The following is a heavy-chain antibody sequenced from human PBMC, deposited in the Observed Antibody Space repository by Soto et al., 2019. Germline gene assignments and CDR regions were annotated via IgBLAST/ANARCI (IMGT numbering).Heavy chain of an antibody. Sequence: GGSLRLSCAASGFTFSSYGMHWVRQAPGKGLEWVAVISYDGSNKYYADSVKGRFTISRDNSKNTLYLQMNSLRVEDTAVYYCAKDNDFCSGPVTRWVYWGQGTLVTVSS. CDR1: GFTFSSYG. V-gene: IGHV3-30*18. D-gene: IGHD3-3*01. CDR2: ISYDGSNK. CDR3: AKDNDFCSGPVTRWVY. J-gene: IGHJ4*02.